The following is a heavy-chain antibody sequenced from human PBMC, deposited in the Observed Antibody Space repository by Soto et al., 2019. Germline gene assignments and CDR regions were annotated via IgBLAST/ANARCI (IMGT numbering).Heavy chain of an antibody. J-gene: IGHJ4*02. Sequence: QVQLVESGGGVVQPGRSLRLSCAASGFTFSSYGMHWVRQAPGKGLEWVAVISYDGSNKYYADSVKGRFTISRDNSKNTLYLQMNSRRAEDTAVYYCAKDHEVGATKFGFPDYWGQGTLVTVSS. D-gene: IGHD1-26*01. V-gene: IGHV3-30*18. CDR3: AKDHEVGATKFGFPDY. CDR2: ISYDGSNK. CDR1: GFTFSSYG.